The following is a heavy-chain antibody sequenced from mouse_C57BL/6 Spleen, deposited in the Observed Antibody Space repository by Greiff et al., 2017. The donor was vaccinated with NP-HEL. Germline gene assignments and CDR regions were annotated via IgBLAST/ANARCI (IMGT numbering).Heavy chain of an antibody. CDR2: ISYDGSN. CDR1: GYSITSGYY. V-gene: IGHV3-6*01. D-gene: IGHD2-5*01. Sequence: EVQLVESGPGLVKPSQSLSLTCSVTGYSITSGYYWNWIRQFPGNKLEWMGYISYDGSNNYNPSLKNRISITRDTSKNQFFLKLNSVTTEDTATYYCARSYYSNSWFAYWGQGTLVTVSA. J-gene: IGHJ3*01. CDR3: ARSYYSNSWFAY.